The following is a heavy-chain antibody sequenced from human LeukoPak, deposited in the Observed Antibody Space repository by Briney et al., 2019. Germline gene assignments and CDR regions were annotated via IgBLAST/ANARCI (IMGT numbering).Heavy chain of an antibody. CDR3: ARGPRLLISRYYYYMDL. D-gene: IGHD3-16*01. J-gene: IGHJ6*03. CDR2: INHSGST. V-gene: IGHV4-34*01. Sequence: PSETLSLTCAVYGGSFSGYYWSWIRQPPGKGLEWIGEINHSGSTNYNPSLKSRVTISVDTSKNQFSLKLSSVTAADTAVYYCARGPRLLISRYYYYMDLWGKGTTVTVSS. CDR1: GGSFSGYY.